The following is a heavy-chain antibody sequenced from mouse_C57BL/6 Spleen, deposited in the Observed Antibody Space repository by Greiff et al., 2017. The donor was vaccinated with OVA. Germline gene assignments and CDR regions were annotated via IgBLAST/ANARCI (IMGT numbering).Heavy chain of an antibody. CDR3: ARKGATVVARRYFDV. Sequence: VQLQQSGAELVKPGASVKLSCKASGYTFTSYWMQWVKQRPGQGLEWIGEIDPSDSYTNYNQKFKGKATLTVDTSSSTAYMQLSSLTSEDSAVYYCARKGATVVARRYFDVWGTGTTVTVSS. J-gene: IGHJ1*03. CDR2: IDPSDSYT. V-gene: IGHV1-50*01. CDR1: GYTFTSYW. D-gene: IGHD1-1*01.